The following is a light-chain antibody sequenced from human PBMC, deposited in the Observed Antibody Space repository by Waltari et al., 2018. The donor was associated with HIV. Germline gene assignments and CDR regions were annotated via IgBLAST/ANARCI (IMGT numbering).Light chain of an antibody. CDR2: NAS. Sequence: EIVLTQSPGTLSLSPGERATLSCRASQSVSSNYLSWYQQKPGQAPRLLIYNASRRATGIPDRFSGSGSGTDFTLTISRLEPEDFAVYYCQLYGSSPPITFGQGTRLEIK. V-gene: IGKV3-20*01. CDR1: QSVSSNY. J-gene: IGKJ5*01. CDR3: QLYGSSPPIT.